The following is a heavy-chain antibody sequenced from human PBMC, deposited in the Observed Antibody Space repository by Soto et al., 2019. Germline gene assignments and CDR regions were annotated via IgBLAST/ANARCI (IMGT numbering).Heavy chain of an antibody. Sequence: SETLSLTCTVSGGSINSAGHSWGWVRQSPGKGLEWIGYSYHSGSSYYNPSLQSRVTISVDRSKAQFYLTLTSVTASDTAVYHCGKVVEAATRHTDSDVWGQGTLVTVSS. CDR1: GGSINSAGHS. V-gene: IGHV4-30-2*06. CDR2: SYHSGSS. D-gene: IGHD2-15*01. CDR3: GKVVEAATRHTDSDV. J-gene: IGHJ4*02.